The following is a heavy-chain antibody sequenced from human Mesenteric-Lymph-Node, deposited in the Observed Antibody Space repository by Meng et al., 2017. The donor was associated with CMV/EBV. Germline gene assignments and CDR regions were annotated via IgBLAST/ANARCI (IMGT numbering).Heavy chain of an antibody. J-gene: IGHJ6*02. CDR1: GGSFSTYT. Sequence: SVKVSCKASGGSFSTYTMTWVRRAPGQGLEWMGRIVTLLGITNYAQKFQDRVTITADRSTSTVYMELSSFRSDDTAIYYCATDRSVVVAAPDIWGQGTTVTVSS. D-gene: IGHD2-15*01. CDR2: IVTLLGIT. CDR3: ATDRSVVVAAPDI. V-gene: IGHV1-69*04.